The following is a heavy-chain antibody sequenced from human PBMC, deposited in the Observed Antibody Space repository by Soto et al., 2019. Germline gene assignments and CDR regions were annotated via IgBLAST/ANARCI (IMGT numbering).Heavy chain of an antibody. D-gene: IGHD2-2*01. Sequence: GGSLRLSCAASGFTFSSYWMSWVRQAPGKGLEWVANIKQDGSEKYYVDSVKGRFTISRDNAKNSLYLQMNSLRAEDTAVDYCARVSSPDCSSTSCYEGDFYYYYYMDVWGKGTTVTVSS. V-gene: IGHV3-7*01. J-gene: IGHJ6*03. CDR2: IKQDGSEK. CDR3: ARVSSPDCSSTSCYEGDFYYYYYMDV. CDR1: GFTFSSYW.